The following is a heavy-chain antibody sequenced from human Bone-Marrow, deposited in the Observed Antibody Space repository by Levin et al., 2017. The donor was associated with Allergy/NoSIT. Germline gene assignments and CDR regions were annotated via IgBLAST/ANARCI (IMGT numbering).Heavy chain of an antibody. D-gene: IGHD6-13*01. CDR3: AWDTIAAGGLFDC. CDR1: GYTFASHG. J-gene: IGHJ4*02. CDR2: ISAYDGDT. V-gene: IGHV1-18*01. Sequence: ASVKVSCKASGYTFASHGFSWVRQAPGQGLEWVGWISAYDGDTNYAQRLQGRVTMTTDTSTRTAYMELRSLSSDDTAVYYCAWDTIAAGGLFDCWGEGTLVTVSS.